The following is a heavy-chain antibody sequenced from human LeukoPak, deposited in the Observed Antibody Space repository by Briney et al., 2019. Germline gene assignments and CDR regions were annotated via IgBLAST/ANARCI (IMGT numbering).Heavy chain of an antibody. D-gene: IGHD1-26*01. CDR3: ARHRIRYSGSYKQFDY. CDR2: IYYSGST. V-gene: IGHV4-39*01. CDR1: GGSISSSSYY. J-gene: IGHJ4*02. Sequence: PSETLSLTCTVSGGSISSSSYYWGWIRQPPGKGLEWIGSIYYSGSTYYNPSLKSRVTISVDTSKNQFSLKLSSVTAADTAVYHCARHRIRYSGSYKQFDYWGQGTLVTVSS.